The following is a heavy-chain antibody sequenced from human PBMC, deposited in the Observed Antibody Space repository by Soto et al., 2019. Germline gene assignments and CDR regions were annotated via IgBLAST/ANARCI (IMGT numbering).Heavy chain of an antibody. CDR3: ARVRITIFGVAKDYYGMDV. V-gene: IGHV1-69*06. CDR2: IIPIFGTA. D-gene: IGHD3-3*01. J-gene: IGHJ6*02. Sequence: SVKVSCKASGGTFSSYAISWVRQAPGQGLEWMGGIIPIFGTAKYAQKFQGRVTITADKYTSTAYMELSSLRSEDTAVYYCARVRITIFGVAKDYYGMDVWGQGTTVTVSS. CDR1: GGTFSSYA.